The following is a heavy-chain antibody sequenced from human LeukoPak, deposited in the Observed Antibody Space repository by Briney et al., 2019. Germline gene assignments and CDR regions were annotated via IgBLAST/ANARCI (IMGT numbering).Heavy chain of an antibody. Sequence: GGSLRLSCTASGFTFGDYAMSWVRQAPGKGLEWVGFIRSKAYGGTTEYAASVKGRFTISRDDSKSIAYLQMNSLKTEDTAVYYCTREVLPGETIWGTSFDYWGQGTLVTVSS. CDR1: GFTFGDYA. D-gene: IGHD7-27*01. CDR3: TREVLPGETIWGTSFDY. J-gene: IGHJ4*02. V-gene: IGHV3-49*04. CDR2: IRSKAYGGTT.